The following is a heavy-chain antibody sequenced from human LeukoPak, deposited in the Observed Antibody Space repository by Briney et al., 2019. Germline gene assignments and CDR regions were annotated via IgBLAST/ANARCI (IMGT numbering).Heavy chain of an antibody. Sequence: PVASVKVSCKASGDTFNNYFLAWVRQAPGQGLEWMGWISAYNGNTNYAQKLQGRVTMTTDTSTSTAYMELRSLRSDDTAVYYCAKDSLRTVPAASFDYWGQGTLVTVSS. V-gene: IGHV1-18*01. CDR2: ISAYNGNT. CDR3: AKDSLRTVPAASFDY. D-gene: IGHD2-2*01. J-gene: IGHJ4*02. CDR1: GDTFNNYF.